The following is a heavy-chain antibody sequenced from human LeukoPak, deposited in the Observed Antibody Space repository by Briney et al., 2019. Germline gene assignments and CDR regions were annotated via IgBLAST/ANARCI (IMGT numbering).Heavy chain of an antibody. CDR3: ARAEYYYDSSGYYVFDY. D-gene: IGHD3-22*01. CDR2: ISYDGSNK. J-gene: IGHJ4*02. CDR1: GFTFSSYA. V-gene: IGHV3-30*04. Sequence: GGSLRLSCAASGFTFSSYAMHWVRQAPGKGLEWVAVISYDGSNKYYADSVKGRFTISRDNSKNTLYLQMNSLRAEDTAVYYCARAEYYYDSSGYYVFDYWGQGTLVTVSS.